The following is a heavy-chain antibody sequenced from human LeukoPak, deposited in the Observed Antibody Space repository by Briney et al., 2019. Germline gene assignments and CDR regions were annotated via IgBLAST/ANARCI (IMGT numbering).Heavy chain of an antibody. J-gene: IGHJ3*02. CDR3: ATYGDLDDAFDI. D-gene: IGHD4-17*01. CDR1: GGSITSNSYY. V-gene: IGHV4-39*07. CDR2: VYNSGST. Sequence: SETLSLTCIVSGGSITSNSYYWGWIRQPPGKGLEWIGSVYNSGSTYYNPSLKSRVTLSADTSKNQFSLKLSSVTAADTAVYYCATYGDLDDAFDIWGQGTMVTVSS.